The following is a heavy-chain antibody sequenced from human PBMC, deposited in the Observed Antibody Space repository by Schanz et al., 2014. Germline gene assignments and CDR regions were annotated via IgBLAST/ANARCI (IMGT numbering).Heavy chain of an antibody. CDR2: LSGSGGST. V-gene: IGHV3-23*04. Sequence: EVKLVESGGGAVRPGGSLRLSCAASGFTLSSYWMHWVRQVPGKGLEWVSALSGSGGSTYYADSVKGRFTISRDNSKNTLYLQMNSLRAEDTAVYYCAKDPSHGDYDYYFDYWGQGTLVTVSS. J-gene: IGHJ4*02. D-gene: IGHD3-22*01. CDR1: GFTLSSYW. CDR3: AKDPSHGDYDYYFDY.